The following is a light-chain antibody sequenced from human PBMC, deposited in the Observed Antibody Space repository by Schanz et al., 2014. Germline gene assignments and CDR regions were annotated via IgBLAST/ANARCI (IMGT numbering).Light chain of an antibody. CDR2: AAS. Sequence: QLTQSPSSLSASVGDRVTITCRASQGVGSYVAWYQQKPGKAPNLLIYAASTLQSGVPSRFSGSGSGTEFTLTISSLQPDDFATYYCQRYITYPALFGGGTKVEIK. V-gene: IGKV1-9*01. CDR3: QRYITYPAL. J-gene: IGKJ4*01. CDR1: QGVGSY.